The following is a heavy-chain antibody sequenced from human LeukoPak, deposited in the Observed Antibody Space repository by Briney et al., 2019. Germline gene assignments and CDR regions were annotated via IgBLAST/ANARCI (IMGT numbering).Heavy chain of an antibody. J-gene: IGHJ4*02. D-gene: IGHD3-3*01. CDR2: ISSSGSTI. V-gene: IGHV3-11*01. CDR1: GFTFSDYH. CDR3: ARSGHDFWSGHPVGYFDY. Sequence: GGSLRLSCAASGFTFSDYHMSWIRQAPGKGLEWVSYISSSGSTIYYADSVKGRFTISRDNAKNSLYLQMNSLRAEDTAVYYCARSGHDFWSGHPVGYFDYWGQGTLVTVSS.